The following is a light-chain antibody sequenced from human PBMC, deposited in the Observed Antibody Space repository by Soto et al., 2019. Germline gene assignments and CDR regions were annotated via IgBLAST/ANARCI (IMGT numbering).Light chain of an antibody. Sequence: VQITQSPSTLSASVGDRVTISCRASRSISSWLAWYQQKPGNAPKLLFYAASTLHSGVTSRFNGRASATEFTITVSCLQPYDFAAYYCHQSNSYWTFGRGTNVEI. CDR2: AAS. J-gene: IGKJ1*01. V-gene: IGKV1-5*01. CDR1: RSISSW. CDR3: HQSNSYWT.